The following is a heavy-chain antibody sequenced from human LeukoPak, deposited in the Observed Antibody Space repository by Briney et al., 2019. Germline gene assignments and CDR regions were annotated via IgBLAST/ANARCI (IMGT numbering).Heavy chain of an antibody. J-gene: IGHJ4*02. CDR2: ISYDESNK. CDR1: EFTFSNYA. D-gene: IGHD6-19*01. Sequence: GGSLRLSCAASEFTFSNYAMHWVRQAPGKGLEWVAVISYDESNKYYAGSVEGRFTISRDNSKNTLYLQMNSLRAEDTAVYYCASPYNSGWYGDFNYWGQGTLVTVSS. V-gene: IGHV3-30-3*01. CDR3: ASPYNSGWYGDFNY.